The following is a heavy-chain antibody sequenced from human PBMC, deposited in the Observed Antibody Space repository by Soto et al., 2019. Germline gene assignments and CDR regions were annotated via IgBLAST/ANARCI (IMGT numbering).Heavy chain of an antibody. D-gene: IGHD6-6*01. CDR1: GFTFSSYG. V-gene: IGHV3-30*18. J-gene: IGHJ6*02. CDR3: AKVSKYSSSSPYYYGMDV. CDR2: ISYDGSNK. Sequence: QVQLVESGGGVVQPGRSLRLSCAASGFTFSSYGMHWVRQAPGKGLEGGAVISYDGSNKYYADSVKGRFTISRDNSKNTLYLQMNSLRAEDTAVYYCAKVSKYSSSSPYYYGMDVWGQGTTVTVSS.